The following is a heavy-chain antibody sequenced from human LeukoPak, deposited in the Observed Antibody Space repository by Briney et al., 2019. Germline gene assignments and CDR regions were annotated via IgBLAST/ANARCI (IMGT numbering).Heavy chain of an antibody. CDR2: IFPSGGEI. Sequence: GGSLRLSCEASGFTFSTYNMNWVRQAPGKGLEWVSSIFPSGGEIHYADSVRGRFTISRDNSKSTLSLQMNSLRAEDTAIYYCATYRQVLLPFESWGQGTLVTVSS. CDR3: ATYRQVLLPFES. V-gene: IGHV3-23*01. D-gene: IGHD2-8*02. J-gene: IGHJ4*02. CDR1: GFTFSTYN.